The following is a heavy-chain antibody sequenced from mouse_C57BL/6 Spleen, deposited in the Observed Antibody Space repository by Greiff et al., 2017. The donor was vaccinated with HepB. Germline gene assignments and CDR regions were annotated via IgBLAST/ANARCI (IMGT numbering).Heavy chain of an antibody. CDR3: ARKDWDRWYFDV. D-gene: IGHD4-1*01. J-gene: IGHJ1*03. V-gene: IGHV5-12*01. CDR1: GFTFSDYY. CDR2: ISNGGGST. Sequence: EVKLMESGGGLVQPGGSLKLSCAASGFTFSDYYMYWVRQTPEKRLEWVAYISNGGGSTYYPDTVKGRFTISRDNAKNTLYLQMSRLKSEDTARYYWARKDWDRWYFDVWGTGTTVTVSS.